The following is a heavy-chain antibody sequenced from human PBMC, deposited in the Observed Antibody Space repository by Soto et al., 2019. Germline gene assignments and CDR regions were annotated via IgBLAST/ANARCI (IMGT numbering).Heavy chain of an antibody. Sequence: QITLKGSGPTLVKPTQTLTLTCTLSGISLSTSGVGLGWIRQTPGKALEWLALVYWNDDKHYSPSLKSRLTITKDTSKNQAILTMTNMDPVDTATYFCARGLATLPVFAFDIWGQGTVATVSS. V-gene: IGHV2-5*01. D-gene: IGHD1-1*01. CDR3: ARGLATLPVFAFDI. J-gene: IGHJ3*02. CDR2: VYWNDDK. CDR1: GISLSTSGVG.